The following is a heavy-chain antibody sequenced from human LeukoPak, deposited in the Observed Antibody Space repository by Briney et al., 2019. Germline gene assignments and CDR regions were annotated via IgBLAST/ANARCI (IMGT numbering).Heavy chain of an antibody. CDR3: ARGQQLVLRP. V-gene: IGHV4-59*01. D-gene: IGHD6-13*01. J-gene: IGHJ5*02. Sequence: SETLSLTCTVSGGSISSYYWSWIRQPPGKGLEWIGYIYYSGSTNYNPSLKSRVTISVDTSKNQFSLKLSSVTAADTAVYYCARGQQLVLRPWGQGTLVTVSS. CDR1: GGSISSYY. CDR2: IYYSGST.